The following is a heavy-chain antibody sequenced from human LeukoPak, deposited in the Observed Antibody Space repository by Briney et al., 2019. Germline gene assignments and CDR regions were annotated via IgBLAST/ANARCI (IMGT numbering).Heavy chain of an antibody. CDR1: GFSFSSYS. J-gene: IGHJ5*02. Sequence: GGSLRLSCAASGFSFSSYSMDWVRQAPGKGLEWVSSISSGSTSIYYADSVKGRFTISRGNAKNSLYLQMNSLRAEDTAVYHCARVTGTTAGDHWGQGTLVSVSS. CDR3: ARVTGTTAGDH. D-gene: IGHD1-1*01. CDR2: ISSGSTSI. V-gene: IGHV3-21*01.